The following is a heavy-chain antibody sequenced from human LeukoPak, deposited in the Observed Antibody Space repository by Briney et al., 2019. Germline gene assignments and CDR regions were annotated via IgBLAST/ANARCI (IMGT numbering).Heavy chain of an antibody. V-gene: IGHV1-2*06. CDR3: AKIGGYSAYDPLDF. Sequence: ASVKVSCKASGYTLTDYQMHWVRQAPGQGLEWMGRLNPNRGGTNYAQKFQGRVTMTGDTSISTAYMELSGLTSDDTAVYYCAKIGGYSAYDPLDFWGQGTLVTVSS. D-gene: IGHD5-12*01. J-gene: IGHJ4*02. CDR1: GYTLTDYQ. CDR2: LNPNRGGT.